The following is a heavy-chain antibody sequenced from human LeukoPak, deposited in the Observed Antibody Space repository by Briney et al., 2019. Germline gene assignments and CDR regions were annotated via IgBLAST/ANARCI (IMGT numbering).Heavy chain of an antibody. J-gene: IGHJ5*02. V-gene: IGHV3-23*01. D-gene: IGHD3-3*01. Sequence: GGSLRLSCVVSGFTFSTYAMSWVRQAPGKGLEWVSAISDSGGSTYYADSVKGRFTISRDNSKNTLYLQMNSLRAEDTAVYYCAKCGTQDYDFWSGLSNWFDPWGQGTLVTVSS. CDR3: AKCGTQDYDFWSGLSNWFDP. CDR2: ISDSGGST. CDR1: GFTFSTYA.